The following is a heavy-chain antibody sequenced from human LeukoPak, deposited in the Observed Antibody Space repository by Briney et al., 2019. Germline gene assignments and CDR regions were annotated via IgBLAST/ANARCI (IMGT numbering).Heavy chain of an antibody. D-gene: IGHD3-22*01. Sequence: PSETLSLTCAVYGGSFSGYYWSWIRQPPGKGLEWIGEINHSGSTNYNPSLKSRVTISVDTSKNQFSLKLSSVTAADTAVYYCASLLHDTYYYDSSGYFGAFDIWGQGTMVTVSS. J-gene: IGHJ3*02. CDR3: ASLLHDTYYYDSSGYFGAFDI. V-gene: IGHV4-34*01. CDR1: GGSFSGYY. CDR2: INHSGST.